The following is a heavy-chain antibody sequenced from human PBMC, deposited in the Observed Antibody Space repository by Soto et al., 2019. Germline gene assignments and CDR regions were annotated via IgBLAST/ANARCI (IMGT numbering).Heavy chain of an antibody. J-gene: IGHJ5*02. V-gene: IGHV3-9*01. Sequence: EVQLVESGGGLVQPGRSLRLSCAASGFTFDDYVMHWVRQAPGKGLEWVSGISWNSGSIGYADSVKGRFTISRDNAKNSLYLQMNSLRAEDTALYYCAKDISYGYVGGWFDPWGQGTLVTVSS. CDR2: ISWNSGSI. D-gene: IGHD5-18*01. CDR1: GFTFDDYV. CDR3: AKDISYGYVGGWFDP.